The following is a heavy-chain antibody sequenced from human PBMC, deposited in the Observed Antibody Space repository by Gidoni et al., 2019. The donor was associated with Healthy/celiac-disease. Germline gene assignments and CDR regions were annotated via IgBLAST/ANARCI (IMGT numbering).Heavy chain of an antibody. D-gene: IGHD2-15*01. Sequence: QVQLQESGPGLVKPSGTLSLTCAVSGGSISSSNWWSWVRQPPGKGLEWIGEIYHSGSTNYNPSLKSRVTISVDKSKNQFSLKLSSVTAADTAVYYCARDCSGGSCYGSGDYYYGMDVWGQGTTVTVSS. CDR3: ARDCSGGSCYGSGDYYYGMDV. V-gene: IGHV4-4*02. CDR2: IYHSGST. J-gene: IGHJ6*02. CDR1: GGSISSSNW.